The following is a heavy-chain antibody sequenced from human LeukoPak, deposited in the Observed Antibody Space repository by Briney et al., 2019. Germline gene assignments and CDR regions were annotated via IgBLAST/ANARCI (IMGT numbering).Heavy chain of an antibody. CDR1: GFTFSSYA. Sequence: GGSLRLSCAASGFTFSSYAMHWARQAPGKGLEWVAVISYDGSNKYYADSVKGRFTISRDNSKNTLYLQMNSLRAEDTAVYYCARDRYSGYDSDYYYGMDVWGQGTTVTVSS. V-gene: IGHV3-30-3*01. CDR3: ARDRYSGYDSDYYYGMDV. J-gene: IGHJ6*02. CDR2: ISYDGSNK. D-gene: IGHD5-12*01.